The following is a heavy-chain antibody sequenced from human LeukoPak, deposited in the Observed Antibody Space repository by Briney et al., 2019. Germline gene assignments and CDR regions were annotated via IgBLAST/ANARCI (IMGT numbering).Heavy chain of an antibody. V-gene: IGHV4-39*01. D-gene: IGHD6-13*01. J-gene: IGHJ4*02. CDR3: ARRFRIAATGGSDY. Sequence: SETLSLTCTVSGGSISSSSYYWGWIRQPPGKGLEWIGSIYYSGSTYYNPSLKSRVTISVDTSKNQFSLKLSSVTAADTAVYYCARRFRIAATGGSDYWGQGTLVTVSS. CDR2: IYYSGST. CDR1: GGSISSSSYY.